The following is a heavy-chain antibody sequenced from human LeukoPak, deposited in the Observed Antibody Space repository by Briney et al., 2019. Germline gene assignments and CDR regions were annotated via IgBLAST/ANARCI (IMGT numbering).Heavy chain of an antibody. J-gene: IGHJ6*03. CDR1: GFSFSVYW. CDR3: ARVPLLGRHYYYMDV. V-gene: IGHV3-7*01. D-gene: IGHD3-16*01. CDR2: IKQDGSEK. Sequence: GGSLRLSCAASGFSFSVYWMSWVRQAPGKGLEWVANIKQDGSEKDFVDSVKGRFTISRDNAKNSLFLQMKSLRAEDTAVYYCARVPLLGRHYYYMDVWGKGTTVTVSS.